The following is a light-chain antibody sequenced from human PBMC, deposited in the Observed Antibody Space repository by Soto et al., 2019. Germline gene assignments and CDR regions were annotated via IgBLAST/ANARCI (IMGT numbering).Light chain of an antibody. CDR3: QQYNNWPPIT. V-gene: IGKV3-15*01. CDR2: GAS. J-gene: IGKJ5*01. CDR1: QTISSF. Sequence: EIVLTQSPGTLSLSPGEGATLSCRASQTISSFLAWYQQKRGQAPRLLIFGASTRATGIPARFSGSGSGTEFTLTISSLQSEDFAVYYCQQYNNWPPITFGQGTRLEIK.